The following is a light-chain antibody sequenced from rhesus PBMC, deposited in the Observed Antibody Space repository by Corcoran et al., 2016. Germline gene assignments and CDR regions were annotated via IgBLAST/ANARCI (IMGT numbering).Light chain of an antibody. CDR1: QSISSW. Sequence: DIQMTQSPSSLSASVGDTVTITCRASQSISSWLAWYQQKPGKAPKLLIYKASSLQSGVPSRVCGSGSGTDFTLTISSLQYEDFATYYCQQYSSSRTFGQGTKVEIK. CDR2: KAS. J-gene: IGKJ1*01. V-gene: IGKV1-22*01. CDR3: QQYSSSRT.